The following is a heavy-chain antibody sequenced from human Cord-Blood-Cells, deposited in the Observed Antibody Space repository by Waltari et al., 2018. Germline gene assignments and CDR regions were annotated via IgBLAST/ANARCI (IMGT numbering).Heavy chain of an antibody. CDR2: INSDGSST. V-gene: IGHV3-74*01. Sequence: EVQLVESGGGLVQPGGSLRLSCAASVFTFSSYWMHWVRQAAGKGLVWVSRINSDGSSTSYADSVKGRFTISRDNAKNTLYLQMNSLRAEDTAVYYCARDEDHSSSSYWYFDLWGRGTLVTVSS. CDR1: VFTFSSYW. J-gene: IGHJ2*01. D-gene: IGHD6-6*01. CDR3: ARDEDHSSSSYWYFDL.